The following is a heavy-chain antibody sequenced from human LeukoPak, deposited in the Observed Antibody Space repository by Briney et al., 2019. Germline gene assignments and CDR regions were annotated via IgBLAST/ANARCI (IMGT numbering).Heavy chain of an antibody. V-gene: IGHV4-34*01. Sequence: SEALSLTCAVYGGSFSGYYWSWIRQPPGKGLEWIGESNHSGSTNYNPPPKSRYTIPVDTSKNQFSLKLSAVTAADTAVYYCARHGRRFGESKVFDYWGQGTRVTVSS. J-gene: IGHJ4*02. CDR3: ARHGRRFGESKVFDY. CDR2: SNHSGST. D-gene: IGHD3-10*01. CDR1: GGSFSGYY.